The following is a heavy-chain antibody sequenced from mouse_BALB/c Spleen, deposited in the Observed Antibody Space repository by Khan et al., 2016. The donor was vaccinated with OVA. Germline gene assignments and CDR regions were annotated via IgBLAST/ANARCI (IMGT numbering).Heavy chain of an antibody. Sequence: QVQLQQPGPELVKPGASVRISCKASGYTFTDYYINWMKQRPGQGLDWIGWIYPGNVNTKYNEKFKDKATLTADKSSSTAYMQLSSLPSEDSAVYFCAREGYYGNSRAWFAYWGQGTLVTVSA. CDR3: AREGYYGNSRAWFAY. J-gene: IGHJ3*01. V-gene: IGHV1S56*01. CDR2: IYPGNVNT. CDR1: GYTFTDYY. D-gene: IGHD2-1*01.